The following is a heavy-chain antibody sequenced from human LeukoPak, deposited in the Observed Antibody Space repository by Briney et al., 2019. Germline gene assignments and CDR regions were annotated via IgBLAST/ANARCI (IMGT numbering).Heavy chain of an antibody. CDR3: ARLVPYYYDSSGYRDY. J-gene: IGHJ4*02. CDR1: GCLFTNYW. V-gene: IGHV5-51*01. D-gene: IGHD3-22*01. CDR2: NYPGDSDT. Sequence: GGSLQISGEGAGCLFTNYWSGGGRPVAGKGLGGRGINYPGDSDTRYSPSFQGQVTISADKSISTAYLQWSSLKASDTAMYYCARLVPYYYDSSGYRDYWGQGTLVTVSS.